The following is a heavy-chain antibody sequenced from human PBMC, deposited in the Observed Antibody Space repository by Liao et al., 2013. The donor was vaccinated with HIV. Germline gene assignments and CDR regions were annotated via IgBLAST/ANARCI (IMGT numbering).Heavy chain of an antibody. J-gene: IGHJ4*02. D-gene: IGHD5-12*01. CDR2: INHSGST. CDR1: GGSFSNYY. V-gene: IGHV4-34*01. CDR3: ARGLDIVATIPFDY. Sequence: QVQLQQWGAGLLKPSETLSLTCAVYGGSFSNYYWSWIRQPPGKGLEWIGEINHSGSTNYNPSLKSRVTISVDTSKNQFSLKLSSVTAADTAVYYCARGLDIVATIPFDYWGQGTLVTVSS.